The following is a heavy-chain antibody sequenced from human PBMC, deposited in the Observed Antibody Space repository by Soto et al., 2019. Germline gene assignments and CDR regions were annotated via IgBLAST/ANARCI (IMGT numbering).Heavy chain of an antibody. J-gene: IGHJ4*02. CDR3: ARPSARNYDFWSGYYHY. CDR2: INPSGGST. V-gene: IGHV1-46*03. CDR1: GYTFTSYY. Sequence: QVQLVQSGAEVKKPGASVKVSCKASGYTFTSYYMHWVRQAPGQGLEWMGIINPSGGSTSHAQKFQGRVTMTRDTSTSTVYIELSSLRSEDTAVYYCARPSARNYDFWSGYYHYWGQGTLVTVSS. D-gene: IGHD3-3*01.